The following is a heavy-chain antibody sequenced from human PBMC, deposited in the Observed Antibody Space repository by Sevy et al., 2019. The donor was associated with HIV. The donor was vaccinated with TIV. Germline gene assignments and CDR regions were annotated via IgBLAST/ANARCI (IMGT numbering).Heavy chain of an antibody. CDR1: GFTFSSYT. V-gene: IGHV3-21*01. CDR3: ARDSPGATYFDY. Sequence: GGSLRLSCAASGFTFSSYTMNWVRQAPGKGLEGVSSISSSSTYIYYADSVKGRFTISRDNAKNSLYLQMNSLGAEDTAVYYCARDSPGATYFDYRGQGTLVTVSS. D-gene: IGHD1-26*01. CDR2: ISSSSTYI. J-gene: IGHJ4*02.